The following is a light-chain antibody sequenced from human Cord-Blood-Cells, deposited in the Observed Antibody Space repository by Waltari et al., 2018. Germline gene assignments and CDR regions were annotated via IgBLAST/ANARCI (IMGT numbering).Light chain of an antibody. V-gene: IGLV2-8*01. CDR1: SSDVGGYNY. CDR2: EVS. Sequence: QSALTQPPSASGSPGQSVTISCTGTSSDVGGYNYVSWYQQHPGKAPKLMIYEVSKRPSGVPDRVSGSKAGNTASLTVSGLQAEDEAEYYCSSYAGSNVVFGGGTKLTVL. J-gene: IGLJ2*01. CDR3: SSYAGSNVV.